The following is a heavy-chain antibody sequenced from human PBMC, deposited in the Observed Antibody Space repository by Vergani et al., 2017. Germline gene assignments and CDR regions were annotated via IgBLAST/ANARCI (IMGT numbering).Heavy chain of an antibody. V-gene: IGHV3-33*01. CDR3: ARDAGGHSRKGGYRFDP. D-gene: IGHD4-23*01. CDR2: IWYDGSNK. J-gene: IGHJ5*02. Sequence: QVQLVESGGGVVQPGRSLRLSCAASGFTFSSYGMHWVRQAPGKGLEWVAVIWYDGSNKYYADSVKGRFTISRDNSKNTLYLQMNSLRAEDTAVYYCARDAGGHSRKGGYRFDPWGQGTLVTVSS. CDR1: GFTFSSYG.